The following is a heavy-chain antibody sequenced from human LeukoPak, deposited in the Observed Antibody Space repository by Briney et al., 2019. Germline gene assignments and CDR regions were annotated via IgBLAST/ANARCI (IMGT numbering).Heavy chain of an antibody. D-gene: IGHD6-6*01. Sequence: PGGSLRLSCAASGFTVSNNYMSWVRQAPGKGLEWVSVIYAGGSTYYADSVKGRFTISRDNSKSTLYFQMNSLRAEDTAVYYCARGHGGSSSHRYSDYWGQGTQVTVSS. V-gene: IGHV3-66*01. CDR2: IYAGGST. CDR1: GFTVSNNY. J-gene: IGHJ4*02. CDR3: ARGHGGSSSHRYSDY.